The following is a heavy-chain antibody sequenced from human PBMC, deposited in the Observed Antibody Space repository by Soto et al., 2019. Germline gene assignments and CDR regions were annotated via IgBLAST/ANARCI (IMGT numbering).Heavy chain of an antibody. CDR1: GFTFSSYD. CDR3: VRRVSGNYDY. J-gene: IGHJ4*01. V-gene: IGHV3-64*01. CDR2: ISSNGGTT. D-gene: IGHD1-7*01. Sequence: EVPLAESGGGMVQPGGSLRLSCVASGFTFSSYDMHWVRQAPGKGLEYVSSISSNGGTTYYGNSVKGRFTISRDNSKNTLYLQMGSLRAEDMAVYYCVRRVSGNYDYLGHGTLVTVSS.